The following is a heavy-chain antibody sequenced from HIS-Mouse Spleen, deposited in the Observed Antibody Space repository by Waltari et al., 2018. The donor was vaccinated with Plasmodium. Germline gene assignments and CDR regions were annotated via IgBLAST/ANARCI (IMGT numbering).Heavy chain of an antibody. Sequence: QVQLQQWGAGLLKPSETLSLTCAVYGGSFSGYYWSWIRQPPGKGLEWIGEINHSGSTNNNPSLKSRVTISVYTSKNQFSLELSSVTTAETAVYYCARGPGYSSGWYYFYYWGQGTQVTVSS. CDR2: INHSGST. J-gene: IGHJ4*02. V-gene: IGHV4-34*01. CDR3: ARGPGYSSGWYYFYY. D-gene: IGHD6-19*01. CDR1: GGSFSGYY.